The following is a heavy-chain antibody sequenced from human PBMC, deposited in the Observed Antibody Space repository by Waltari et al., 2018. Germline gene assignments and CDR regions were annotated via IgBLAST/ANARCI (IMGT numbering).Heavy chain of an antibody. D-gene: IGHD2-2*02. J-gene: IGHJ3*02. Sequence: QVQLVQSGAEVKKPGSSVKVSCKASGGTFSSYANSWVRPAPGQGLEWMGRIIPIFGTANYAQKFQGRVTITADKSTSTAYMELSSLRSEDTAVYYCARRMDQLLYRSDAFDIWGQGTMVTVSS. CDR1: GGTFSSYA. V-gene: IGHV1-69*13. CDR3: ARRMDQLLYRSDAFDI. CDR2: IIPIFGTA.